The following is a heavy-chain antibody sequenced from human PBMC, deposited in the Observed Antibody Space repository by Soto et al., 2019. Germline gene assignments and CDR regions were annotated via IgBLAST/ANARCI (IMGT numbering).Heavy chain of an antibody. J-gene: IGHJ4*02. CDR1: GYTFTGYY. CDR3: ARGGNDGWYFDY. Sequence: ASVKVSCKASGYTFTGYYMHWVRQAPGQGLEWMGWVNPNSGDTNYAQKFQGRVTMTRDTSISTAYMELSRLRSDDTAVYYCARGGNDGWYFDYWGQGTLVTV. V-gene: IGHV1-2*02. D-gene: IGHD6-19*01. CDR2: VNPNSGDT.